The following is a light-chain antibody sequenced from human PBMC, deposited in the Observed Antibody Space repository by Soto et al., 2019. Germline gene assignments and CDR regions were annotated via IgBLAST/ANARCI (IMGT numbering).Light chain of an antibody. CDR2: GDR. CDR3: QVWDSTTARRVI. V-gene: IGLV3-9*01. CDR1: NIGSKN. J-gene: IGLJ2*01. Sequence: SYELTQPLSMSVALGQTARITCGGNNIGSKNVNWYQQKPGQAPVLVIYGDRNRPSGIPERFSASNSGNTATLTISRAQAGDEADYYCQVWDSTTARRVIFGGGTKLTVL.